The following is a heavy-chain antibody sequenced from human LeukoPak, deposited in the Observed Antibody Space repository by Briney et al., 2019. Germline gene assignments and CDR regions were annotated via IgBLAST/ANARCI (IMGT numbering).Heavy chain of an antibody. CDR2: IPYDGSNK. D-gene: IGHD2-8*01. Sequence: GGSLRLSCAASGFTFSTYGMHWVRQAPGKGLEWVTFIPYDGSNKYYADSVKGRFTISRDNSKNTLYLQMNSLRAEDTAVYYCANLGYCTNGVCFNPGPTRLKSPRESPNMDVWGKGTTVTVSS. V-gene: IGHV3-30*02. CDR1: GFTFSTYG. CDR3: ANLGYCTNGVCFNPGPTRLKSPRESPNMDV. J-gene: IGHJ6*03.